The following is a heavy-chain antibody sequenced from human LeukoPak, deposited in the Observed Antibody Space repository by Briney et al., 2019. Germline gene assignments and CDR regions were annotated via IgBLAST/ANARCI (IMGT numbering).Heavy chain of an antibody. V-gene: IGHV4-39*01. CDR2: IYYSGST. CDR1: GGSISSSSYY. Sequence: SETLSLTCTVSGGSISSSSYYWGWIRQPPGKGLEWIGSIYYSGSTYYNPSLKSRVTISVDTSKNQFSLKLSSVTAADTAVYYCAGGDCSSTSCYTGYWFDPWGQGTLVTVSS. J-gene: IGHJ5*02. D-gene: IGHD2-2*02. CDR3: AGGDCSSTSCYTGYWFDP.